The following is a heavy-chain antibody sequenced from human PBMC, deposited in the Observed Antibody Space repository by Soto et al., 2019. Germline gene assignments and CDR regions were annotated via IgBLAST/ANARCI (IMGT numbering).Heavy chain of an antibody. CDR3: ARQGSGSYNAFDL. Sequence: QLQLQESGPGLVKPSETLSLTCTVSGGSISSSSYYWGWIRQPPGKGLEWIGTIYYSGSTYYNPSRKRRVTISVDTSKNQFSLKLSSVTAAATAVYYCARQGSGSYNAFDLWCQGTVVTVSS. V-gene: IGHV4-39*01. CDR2: IYYSGST. J-gene: IGHJ3*01. D-gene: IGHD1-26*01. CDR1: GGSISSSSYY.